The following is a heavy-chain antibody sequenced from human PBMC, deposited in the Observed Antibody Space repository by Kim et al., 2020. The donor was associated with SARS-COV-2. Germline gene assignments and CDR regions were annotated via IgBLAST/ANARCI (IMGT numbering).Heavy chain of an antibody. CDR3: AREGSGSYNWLDP. J-gene: IGHJ5*02. Sequence: YSQHFQGRLTITRDTSASAAYMELSSLTSKDTAVYYCAREGSGSYNWLDPWGQGTLVTVSS. V-gene: IGHV1-3*01. D-gene: IGHD3-10*01.